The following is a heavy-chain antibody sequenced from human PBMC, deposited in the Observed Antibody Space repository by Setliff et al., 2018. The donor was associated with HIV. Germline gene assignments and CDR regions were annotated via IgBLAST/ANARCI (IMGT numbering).Heavy chain of an antibody. V-gene: IGHV4-39*02. Sequence: SETLSLTCSVSGASVSSSSYYWGWVRQPPGKGLEWIGIVDYRGNTYYSPSFHSRVTVLVDTSKNHFSLKLSSVTAADTAVYYCARRERYYDILTGRALDGFDIWGQGTMVTVSS. CDR1: GASVSSSSYY. D-gene: IGHD3-9*01. CDR3: ARRERYYDILTGRALDGFDI. J-gene: IGHJ3*02. CDR2: VDYRGNT.